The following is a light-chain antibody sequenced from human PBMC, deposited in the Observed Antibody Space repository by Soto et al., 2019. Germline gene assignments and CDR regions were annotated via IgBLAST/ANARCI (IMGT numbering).Light chain of an antibody. CDR3: QPRYNWPNT. CDR1: QSVGTY. V-gene: IGKV3-11*01. Sequence: EIVLTQSPATLSLSPGERATLSCRTSQSVGTYLAWYQHNPGQAPRLLIYDASNRATGIPARFSGSGSGTDFTLTISSPEPEDFAVYYCQPRYNWPNTFGQGPKVHIK. J-gene: IGKJ2*01. CDR2: DAS.